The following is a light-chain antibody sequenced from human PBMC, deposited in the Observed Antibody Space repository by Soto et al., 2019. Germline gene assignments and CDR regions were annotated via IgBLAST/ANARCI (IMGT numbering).Light chain of an antibody. CDR1: RSVRSY. CDR2: DAS. V-gene: IGKV3-11*01. CDR3: QQRYAWPPIT. Sequence: EIVLTQSPATLSLSPGERATLSCRASRSVRSYLAWYQQKPGQAPRLLIYDASNRAAGIPARFSGSGSETDFTLTFSNLEPEDFAVYYCQQRYAWPPITFGQGTRLEIK. J-gene: IGKJ5*01.